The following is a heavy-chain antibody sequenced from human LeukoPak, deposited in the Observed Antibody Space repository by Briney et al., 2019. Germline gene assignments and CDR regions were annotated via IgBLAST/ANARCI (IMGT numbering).Heavy chain of an antibody. Sequence: GGSLRLSCAASGFTFSSYSMNWVRQAPGKGLEWVSSISSSSSYIYYADSVKGRFTISRDNAKNSLYLQVNSLRAEDTAVYYCARDETVATPFDYWGQGTLVTVSS. CDR2: ISSSSSYI. CDR3: ARDETVATPFDY. CDR1: GFTFSSYS. D-gene: IGHD5-12*01. J-gene: IGHJ4*02. V-gene: IGHV3-21*01.